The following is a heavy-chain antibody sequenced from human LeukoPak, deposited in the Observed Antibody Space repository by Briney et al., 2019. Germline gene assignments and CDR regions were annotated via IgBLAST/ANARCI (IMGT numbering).Heavy chain of an antibody. J-gene: IGHJ4*02. CDR3: AKGLGYSSGWYTN. Sequence: GRSLRLSCAASGFTFSSYGMHWVRQAPGKGLEWVAVISYDGSNKYYADSVKGRFTISRDNSKNTLYLQMNSLRAEDTAVYYCAKGLGYSSGWYTNWGQGTLVTVSS. CDR2: ISYDGSNK. V-gene: IGHV3-30*18. D-gene: IGHD6-19*01. CDR1: GFTFSSYG.